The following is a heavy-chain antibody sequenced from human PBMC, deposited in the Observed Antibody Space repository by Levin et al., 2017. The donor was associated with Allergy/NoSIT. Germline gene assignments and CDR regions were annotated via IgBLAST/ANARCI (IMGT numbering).Heavy chain of an antibody. CDR2: IYSGGST. V-gene: IGHV3-53*01. J-gene: IGHJ4*02. Sequence: GSLRLSCAASGFTVSSNYMSWVRQAPGKGLEWVSVIYSGGSTYYADSVKGRFTISRDNSKNTLYLQMNSLRAEDTAVYYCARDKNYGGNSGLSVDWGQGTLVTVSS. CDR1: GFTVSSNY. D-gene: IGHD4-23*01. CDR3: ARDKNYGGNSGLSVD.